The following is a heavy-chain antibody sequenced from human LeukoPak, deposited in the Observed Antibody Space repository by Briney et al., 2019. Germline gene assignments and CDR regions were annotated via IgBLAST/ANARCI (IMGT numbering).Heavy chain of an antibody. D-gene: IGHD3-9*01. CDR3: AKGDDILTGYYEY. CDR1: GFNFSSYA. J-gene: IGHJ4*02. Sequence: GGSLRLSRAASGFNFSSYAMSWVRQAPGKGLEWVSAISGSGGSTYYADSVKGRFTISRDNYKNPLYLQMNSLRAEDTAVYYCAKGDDILTGYYEYWGQGTLVTVSS. V-gene: IGHV3-23*01. CDR2: ISGSGGST.